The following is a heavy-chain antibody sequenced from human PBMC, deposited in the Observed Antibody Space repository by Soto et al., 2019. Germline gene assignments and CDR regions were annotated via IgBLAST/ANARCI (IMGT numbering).Heavy chain of an antibody. V-gene: IGHV4-59*01. D-gene: IGHD5-12*01. CDR3: ARSDLEMATMGFDY. CDR2: IYYSGST. CDR1: CGSISNYF. J-gene: IGHJ4*02. Sequence: LPETLFPSWTFSCGSISNYFWRWIQAPPGKGLEWIGYIYYSGSTNYNPSLKSRVTISVDTSKNQFSLKLSSVTAADTAVYYCARSDLEMATMGFDYWGQGTLVTVSS.